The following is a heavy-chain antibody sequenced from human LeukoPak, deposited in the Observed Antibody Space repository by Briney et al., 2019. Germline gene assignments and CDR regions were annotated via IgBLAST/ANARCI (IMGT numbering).Heavy chain of an antibody. CDR1: GGSIRSYY. CDR2: IYYSGST. J-gene: IGHJ5*02. Sequence: SETLSLTCTVSGGSIRSYYWSWIRQPPGKGLEWIGYIYYSGSTNYNPSLKSRVTISVDTPKNQFSLKLSSVTAADTAVYYCARVQGRYYGSGAYNWFDPWGQGTLVTVSS. D-gene: IGHD3-10*01. V-gene: IGHV4-59*01. CDR3: ARVQGRYYGSGAYNWFDP.